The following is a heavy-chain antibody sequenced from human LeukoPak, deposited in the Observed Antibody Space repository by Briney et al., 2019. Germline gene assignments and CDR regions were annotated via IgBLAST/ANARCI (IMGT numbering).Heavy chain of an antibody. D-gene: IGHD3-22*01. CDR3: ARGVITTRRAYYFDD. J-gene: IGHJ4*02. CDR1: GGSISNYY. CDR2: VSYSGST. Sequence: SETLSLTCTVPGGSISNYYWSWIRQPPGKRLEWVGYVSYSGSTNYKPSLKSRVTISVDTSNNQFSLRLNSVTAADTAVYFCARGVITTRRAYYFDDWGQGTVVTVSS. V-gene: IGHV4-59*01.